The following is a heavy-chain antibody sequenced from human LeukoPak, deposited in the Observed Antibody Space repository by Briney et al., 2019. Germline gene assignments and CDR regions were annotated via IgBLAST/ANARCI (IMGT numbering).Heavy chain of an antibody. CDR2: ISSSSSYI. CDR3: ARDSTGGSPAFDY. V-gene: IGHV3-21*01. D-gene: IGHD3-16*01. Sequence: GGSLRLSCVASGFTFSSYSMNWVRQAPGKGLEWVSSISSSSSYIYYADSVKGRFTISRDNAKNSLYLRMNSLRAEDTAVYYCARDSTGGSPAFDYWGRGTLVTVSS. CDR1: GFTFSSYS. J-gene: IGHJ4*02.